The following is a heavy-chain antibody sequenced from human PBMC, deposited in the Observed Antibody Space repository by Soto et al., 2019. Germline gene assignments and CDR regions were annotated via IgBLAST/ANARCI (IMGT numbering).Heavy chain of an antibody. CDR1: GGSISSGGYY. J-gene: IGHJ4*02. D-gene: IGHD2-8*01. Sequence: PSETLSLTCTVSGGSISSGGYYWSWIRQHPGKGLEWIGYIYYSGSTYYNPSLKSRVTISVDTSKNQFSLKLSSVTAADTAVYYCARRGPGSCTNGVCYHFDYWGQGTLVTVSS. V-gene: IGHV4-31*03. CDR2: IYYSGST. CDR3: ARRGPGSCTNGVCYHFDY.